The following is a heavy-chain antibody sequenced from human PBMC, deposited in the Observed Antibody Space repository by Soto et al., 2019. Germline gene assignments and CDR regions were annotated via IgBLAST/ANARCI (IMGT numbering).Heavy chain of an antibody. D-gene: IGHD3-10*01. Sequence: EVQLVESVGGLVQPGGSLTISCAASGFTFSSYEINWVRQAPGKGLEWVSYISSGGGTKYYADSVKGRFTVARDNAKNSLYLQMNSLRAEDTAVYYCARHAGIYGSGPPGYWGQGTLVTVSS. V-gene: IGHV3-48*03. J-gene: IGHJ4*02. CDR3: ARHAGIYGSGPPGY. CDR1: GFTFSSYE. CDR2: ISSGGGTK.